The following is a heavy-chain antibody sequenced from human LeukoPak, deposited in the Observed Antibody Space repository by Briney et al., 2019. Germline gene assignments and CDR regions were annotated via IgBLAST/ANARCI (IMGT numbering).Heavy chain of an antibody. CDR2: IKYDGSEE. CDR3: ARSNLFDY. CDR1: GFSLSSFW. V-gene: IGHV3-7*01. J-gene: IGHJ4*02. Sequence: GGSLRLSCVVSGFSLSSFWMSWVRQAPGKGLECVANIKYDGSEEFYVDSVKGRFTISRDNAKNSLYLQMNSLSAEDTAVYYCARSNLFDYWGQGTLVTVSS.